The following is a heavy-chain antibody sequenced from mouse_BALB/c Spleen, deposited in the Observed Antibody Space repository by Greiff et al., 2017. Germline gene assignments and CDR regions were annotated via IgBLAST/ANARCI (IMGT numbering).Heavy chain of an antibody. CDR1: GYAFTNYL. D-gene: IGHD1-1*01. CDR3: ARTDGSRYYAMDY. CDR2: INPGSGGT. Sequence: VKLQESGAELVRPGTSVKVSCKASGYAFTNYLIEWVKQRPGQGLEWIGVINPGSGGTNYNEKFKGKATLTADKSSSTAYMQLSSLTSDDSAVYFCARTDGSRYYAMDYWGQGTSVTVSS. J-gene: IGHJ4*01. V-gene: IGHV1-54*01.